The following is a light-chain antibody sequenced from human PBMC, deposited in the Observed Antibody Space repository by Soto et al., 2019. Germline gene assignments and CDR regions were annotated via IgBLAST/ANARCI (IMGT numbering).Light chain of an antibody. CDR3: CSYAGRYTYV. CDR2: DVS. CDR1: SSDVGGYNY. V-gene: IGLV2-11*01. J-gene: IGLJ1*01. Sequence: QSAPTQPRSVSGSPGQSVTISCTGASSDVGGYNYVSWYQQHPGKAPKLMIYDVSKRPSGVPDRFSGSKSGNTASLTISGLQTEDEADYYCCSYAGRYTYVFGTGTQLTVL.